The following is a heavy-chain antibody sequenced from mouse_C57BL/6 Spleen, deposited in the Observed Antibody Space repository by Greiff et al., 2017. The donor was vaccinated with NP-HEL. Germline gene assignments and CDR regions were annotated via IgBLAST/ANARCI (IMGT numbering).Heavy chain of an antibody. CDR3: ARGGLAY. V-gene: IGHV5-4*03. J-gene: IGHJ3*01. CDR2: ISDGGSYT. D-gene: IGHD3-3*01. Sequence: EVKVVESGGGLVKPGGSLKLSCAASGFTFSSYAMSWVRQTPEKRLEWVATISDGGSYTYYPDNVKGRFTISRDNAKNNLYLQMSHLKSEDTAMYYCARGGLAYWGQGTLVTVSA. CDR1: GFTFSSYA.